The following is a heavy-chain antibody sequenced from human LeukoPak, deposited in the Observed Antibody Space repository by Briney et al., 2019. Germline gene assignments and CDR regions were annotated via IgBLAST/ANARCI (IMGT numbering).Heavy chain of an antibody. CDR2: MNPNSGNT. CDR3: ARIAVWFGELLGNYYYGMDV. CDR1: GYTFTSYD. J-gene: IGHJ6*02. D-gene: IGHD3-10*01. V-gene: IGHV1-8*01. Sequence: ASVKVSCKASGYTFTSYDINWVRQATGQGLEWMGWMNPNSGNTGYAQKFQGRVTMTRSTSISTAYMELSSLRSEDTAVYYCARIAVWFGELLGNYYYGMDVWGQGTTVTVSS.